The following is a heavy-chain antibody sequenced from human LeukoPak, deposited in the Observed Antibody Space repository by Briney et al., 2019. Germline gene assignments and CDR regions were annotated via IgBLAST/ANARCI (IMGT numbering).Heavy chain of an antibody. CDR3: ARGVFYYYYYMDV. V-gene: IGHV4-59*01. J-gene: IGHJ6*03. CDR2: IYYSGST. Sequence: PSETLSLTYTVSGGSISSYYWSWIRQPPGKGLEWIGYIYYSGSTNYNPSLKSRVTISVDTSKNQFSLKLSSVTAADTAVYYCARGVFYYYYYMDVWGKGTTVTVSS. CDR1: GGSISSYY.